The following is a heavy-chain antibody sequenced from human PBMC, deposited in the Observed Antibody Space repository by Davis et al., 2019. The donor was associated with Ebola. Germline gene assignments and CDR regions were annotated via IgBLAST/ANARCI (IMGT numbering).Heavy chain of an antibody. CDR2: IRSKANSYAT. V-gene: IGHV3-73*01. J-gene: IGHJ6*02. CDR1: GFTFSGSA. D-gene: IGHD6-19*01. CDR3: TSRIAVAGTNYYYYGMDV. Sequence: PGGSLRLSCAASGFTFSGSAMHWVRQASGKGLEWVGRIRSKANSYATAYAASVKGRFTISRDDSKNTAYLQMNSLKTEDTAVYYCTSRIAVAGTNYYYYGMDVWGQGTTVTVSS.